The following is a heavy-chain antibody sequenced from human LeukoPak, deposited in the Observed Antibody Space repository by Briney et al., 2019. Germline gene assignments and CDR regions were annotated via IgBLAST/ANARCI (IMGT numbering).Heavy chain of an antibody. CDR1: GFTFRDSW. Sequence: GGSLRLSCAASGFTFRDSWMSWARQAPGKGLQWVANIKQEGTERNYVDSVKGRFTISRDNTRSSLYLYMNSLRAEDTAVYYCARDGGGPLDWGQGTLVTVSS. CDR3: ARDGGGPLD. V-gene: IGHV3-7*01. CDR2: IKQEGTER. J-gene: IGHJ4*02. D-gene: IGHD3-10*01.